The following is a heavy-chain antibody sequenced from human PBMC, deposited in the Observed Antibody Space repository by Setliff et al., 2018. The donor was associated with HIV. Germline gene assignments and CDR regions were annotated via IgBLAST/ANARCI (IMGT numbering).Heavy chain of an antibody. CDR3: ARGGYIAARFYYFDY. Sequence: PSETLSLTCTLSGGSVSSSGYYWGWLRQPPGQGPEWIGSVYYTGSTYYSLSLSSRVTISVDTSKNQFSLKLSSVTAADTAVYYCARGGYIAARFYYFDYWGQGLLVTVSS. CDR2: VYYTGST. V-gene: IGHV4-39*07. D-gene: IGHD6-6*01. J-gene: IGHJ4*02. CDR1: GGSVSSSGYY.